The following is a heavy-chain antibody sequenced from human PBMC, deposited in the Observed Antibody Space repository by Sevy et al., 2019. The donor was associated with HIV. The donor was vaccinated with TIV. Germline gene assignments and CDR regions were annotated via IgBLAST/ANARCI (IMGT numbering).Heavy chain of an antibody. D-gene: IGHD6-19*01. CDR1: GFSFNTHA. CDR2: ISYDGSAK. V-gene: IGHV3-30-3*01. Sequence: GGSLRLSCAASGFSFNTHAMHWVRQAPGKGLDWVALISYDGSAKYYADSVKGRFTVSRDDSKNTLYLQMISLRPEDSAVYYCAREGGNTSAWTPGKYWGQGTQVTVSS. CDR3: AREGGNTSAWTPGKY. J-gene: IGHJ4*02.